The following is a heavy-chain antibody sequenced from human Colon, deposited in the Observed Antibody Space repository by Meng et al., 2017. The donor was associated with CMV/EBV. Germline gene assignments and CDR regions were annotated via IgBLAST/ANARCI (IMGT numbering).Heavy chain of an antibody. J-gene: IGHJ6*02. D-gene: IGHD3-3*01. CDR2: INPNSGGT. Sequence: ASVKVSCKASGYTFTGYYMHRVRQAPGQGLVWMGWINPNSGGTNYAQKFQGRITMTRDTSISTAYMELSRLRSDDTAVYYCARVEIWSGYQPPGNYYYYYGMDVWGQGTTVTVSS. CDR1: GYTFTGYY. CDR3: ARVEIWSGYQPPGNYYYYYGMDV. V-gene: IGHV1-2*02.